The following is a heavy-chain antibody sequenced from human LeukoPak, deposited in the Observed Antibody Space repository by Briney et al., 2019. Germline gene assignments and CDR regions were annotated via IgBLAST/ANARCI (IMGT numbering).Heavy chain of an antibody. J-gene: IGHJ4*02. CDR1: GFSLSTSGVG. V-gene: IGHV2-5*02. CDR3: AHNGDGYNYHNYWFHY. Sequence: SGPTLVKPTQTLTLTCTFSGFSLSTSGVGVGWIRQPPGKALEWLALIYWDDDKRYSPSLKSRLTITKDTSKNQVVLTMTNMDPVDTATYYCAHNGDGYNYHNYWFHYWGQGTLVTVSS. CDR2: IYWDDDK. D-gene: IGHD5-24*01.